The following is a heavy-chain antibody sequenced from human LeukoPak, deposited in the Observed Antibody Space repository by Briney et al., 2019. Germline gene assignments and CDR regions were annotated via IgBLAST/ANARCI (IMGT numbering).Heavy chain of an antibody. CDR2: ISYDGSNK. D-gene: IGHD6-19*01. CDR3: ARDPIYSSGWYQHYYFDY. J-gene: IGHJ4*02. Sequence: GGSLRLSCAASGFTFSSYAMHWVRQAPGKGLEWGAVISYDGSNKYYADSVKGRFTISRDNSKNTLYLQMNSLRAEDTAVYYCARDPIYSSGWYQHYYFDYWGQGTLVTVSS. V-gene: IGHV3-30*04. CDR1: GFTFSSYA.